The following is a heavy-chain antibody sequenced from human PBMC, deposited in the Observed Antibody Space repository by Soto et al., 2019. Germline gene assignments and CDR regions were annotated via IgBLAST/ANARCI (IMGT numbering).Heavy chain of an antibody. CDR1: GGSISSGDYY. CDR3: ARERPDGARLDP. D-gene: IGHD6-6*01. J-gene: IGHJ5*02. CDR2: IYYSGST. V-gene: IGHV4-30-4*01. Sequence: SETLSLTCTVSGGSISSGDYYWSWIRQPPGKGLEWIGYIYYSGSTYYNPSLKSRVTISVDTSKSQFSLKLSSVTAADTAVYYCARERPDGARLDPWGQGTLVTVSS.